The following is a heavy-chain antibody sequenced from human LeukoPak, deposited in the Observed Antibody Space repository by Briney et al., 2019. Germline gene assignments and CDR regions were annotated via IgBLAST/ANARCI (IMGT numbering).Heavy chain of an antibody. CDR1: GFTFSSYV. V-gene: IGHV3-30*14. CDR2: ISYDGSNE. J-gene: IGHJ4*02. CDR3: ARESSGCHDY. Sequence: GGSLRLSCAASGFTFSSYVMHWVRQAPGKGLEWVAIISYDGSNEYYADSVKGRFTISRDNSKNTLYLQMGSLRAEDMAVYYCARESSGCHDYWGQGTLVTVSS. D-gene: IGHD6-19*01.